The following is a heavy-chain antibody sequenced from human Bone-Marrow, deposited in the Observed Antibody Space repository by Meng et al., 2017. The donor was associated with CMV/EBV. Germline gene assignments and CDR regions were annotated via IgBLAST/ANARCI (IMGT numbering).Heavy chain of an antibody. CDR3: ARDQRVGATSKPYYYYYGMDV. CDR2: IFSDGTT. CDR1: GFSFSSYA. Sequence: AGSLTLSCAASGFSFSSYAMTWVRQAPREGLEWVSVIFSDGTTYYADSVKGRFTISRDKSKNTLYLQMNSLRGEDTAVYFCARDQRVGATSKPYYYYYGMDVWGQGTTVTVSS. J-gene: IGHJ6*02. V-gene: IGHV3-66*01. D-gene: IGHD1-26*01.